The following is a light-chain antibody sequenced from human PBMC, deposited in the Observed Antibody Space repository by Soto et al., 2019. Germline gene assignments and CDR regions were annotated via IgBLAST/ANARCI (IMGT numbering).Light chain of an antibody. CDR1: QGIRND. Sequence: AIQMTPSPSSLSASVGDRVTITCRSSQGIRNDLGWYQQKPGKAPKLLIYAASSLQSGVPSRFSGSGSGTDFTLTISSLQPEDVATYYCLQYYNSLLTFGQGTKVEIK. CDR2: AAS. V-gene: IGKV1-6*01. J-gene: IGKJ1*01. CDR3: LQYYNSLLT.